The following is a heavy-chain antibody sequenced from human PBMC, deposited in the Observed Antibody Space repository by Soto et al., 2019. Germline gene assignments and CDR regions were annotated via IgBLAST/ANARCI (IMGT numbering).Heavy chain of an antibody. CDR2: ISAYNGNT. CDR3: ASVLCSGGYYYDGMDF. D-gene: IGHD6-25*01. Sequence: ASVKVSCKASGYTFTSYGISWVRQAPGQGLEWMGWISAYNGNTNYAQKLQGRVTMTTDTSTSTAYMELRSLRSDDTAVYYCASVLCSGGYYYDGMDFWGRGTTVPVSS. V-gene: IGHV1-18*01. J-gene: IGHJ6*04. CDR1: GYTFTSYG.